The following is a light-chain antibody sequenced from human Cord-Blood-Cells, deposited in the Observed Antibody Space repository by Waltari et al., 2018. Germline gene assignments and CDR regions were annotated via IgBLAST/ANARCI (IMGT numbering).Light chain of an antibody. V-gene: IGLV1-40*01. CDR1: SAHIGAGSD. Sequence: QPVLTQPPSVSGAPGQWVTIPCPGTSAHIGAGSDVPWYQDIPGTAPKHIIYGNSNRPSGVPDRFSRSKSGTSASLAITGLQAEDEADYYCQSYDSSLSGYVFGGGTKLTVL. CDR2: GNS. J-gene: IGLJ3*02. CDR3: QSYDSSLSGYV.